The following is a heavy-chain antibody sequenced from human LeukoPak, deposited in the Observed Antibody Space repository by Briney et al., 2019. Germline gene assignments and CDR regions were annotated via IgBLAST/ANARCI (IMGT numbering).Heavy chain of an antibody. D-gene: IGHD2-8*01. CDR3: ARDPGGVVYFDY. J-gene: IGHJ4*02. V-gene: IGHV3-33*01. CDR2: IWYDGSNK. CDR1: GFTFSNYG. Sequence: GGSLRLSCAASGFTFSNYGMHWVRQAPGKGLEWVAVIWYDGSNKYYADSVKGRFTISRDNSKNTLYLQVNSLRAEDTAVYYCARDPGGVVYFDYWGQGTLVTVSS.